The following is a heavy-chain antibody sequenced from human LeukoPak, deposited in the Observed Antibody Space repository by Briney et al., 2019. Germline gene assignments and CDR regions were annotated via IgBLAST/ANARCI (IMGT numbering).Heavy chain of an antibody. Sequence: ASETLSLTCTVSGGSISSYYWSWIRQPPGRGLEWIGFIYYSGSTNYNPSLKSRVTISVDTSKTQFSLNLSSVTAADTAVYYCARVLAAAGNNWFDPWGQGTLVTVSS. CDR3: ARVLAAAGNNWFDP. D-gene: IGHD6-13*01. J-gene: IGHJ5*02. V-gene: IGHV4-59*12. CDR1: GGSISSYY. CDR2: IYYSGST.